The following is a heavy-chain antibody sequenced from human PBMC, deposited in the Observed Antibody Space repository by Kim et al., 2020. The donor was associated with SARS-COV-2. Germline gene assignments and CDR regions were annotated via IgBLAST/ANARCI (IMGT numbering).Heavy chain of an antibody. Sequence: GGSLRLSCAASGFTFSSYAMSWVRQAPGKGLEWVSAISDSGGSTWYADSVKGRFTMSRDNSKDTLYLQMNSLRAEDTAIYYCAKMLSWSFTNWGQGTLVTVSS. CDR2: ISDSGGST. V-gene: IGHV3-23*01. J-gene: IGHJ4*02. CDR3: AKMLSWSFTN. D-gene: IGHD6-13*01. CDR1: GFTFSSYA.